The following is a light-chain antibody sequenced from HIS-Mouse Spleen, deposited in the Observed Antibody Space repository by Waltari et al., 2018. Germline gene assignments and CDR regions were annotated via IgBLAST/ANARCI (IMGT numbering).Light chain of an antibody. CDR2: EDS. CDR1: ALPKKY. Sequence: SYELTQPPSVSVSPGQTARITCSGDALPKKYAYWYQQKSGQAPVLGIYEDSKRPPGIPEIFSGSRSGTIATLTISGAQVEDEADYYCYSTDSSGNHRVFGGGTKLTVL. CDR3: YSTDSSGNHRV. V-gene: IGLV3-10*01. J-gene: IGLJ2*01.